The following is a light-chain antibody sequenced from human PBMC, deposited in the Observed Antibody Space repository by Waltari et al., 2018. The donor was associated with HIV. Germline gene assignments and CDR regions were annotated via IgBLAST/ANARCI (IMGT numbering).Light chain of an antibody. V-gene: IGLV7-43*01. CDR1: TGAVTSGYS. J-gene: IGLJ3*02. CDR2: GTT. CDR3: LLYYGGAWV. Sequence: QTVVTQEHSLTVSPGGTVTLTCASSTGAVTSGYSPNWFQQKPGQAPRALIYGTTNKHSWTPARFSGSLLGGKAALTLSGVQPEDEAEYYCLLYYGGAWVFGGGTKLTVL.